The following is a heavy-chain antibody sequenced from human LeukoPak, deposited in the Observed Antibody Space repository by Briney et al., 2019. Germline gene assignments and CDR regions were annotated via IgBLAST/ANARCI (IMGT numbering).Heavy chain of an antibody. CDR1: GYTFISYG. D-gene: IGHD1-26*01. J-gene: IGHJ4*02. Sequence: ASVKVSCKASGYTFISYGISWVRQAPGQGLERMGWISAYNGNTNYAQKLQGRVTMTRDTSTSTAYMELRSLRSDDTAVYYCARDFSSGWDLFDYWGQGTLVTVSS. CDR2: ISAYNGNT. CDR3: ARDFSSGWDLFDY. V-gene: IGHV1-18*01.